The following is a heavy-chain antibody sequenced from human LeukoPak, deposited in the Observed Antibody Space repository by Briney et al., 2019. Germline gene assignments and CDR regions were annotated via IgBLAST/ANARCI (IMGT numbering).Heavy chain of an antibody. V-gene: IGHV1-18*04. CDR1: GYTFTSYG. CDR2: ISAYNGNT. J-gene: IGHJ4*02. D-gene: IGHD3-10*01. Sequence: ASVKVSCKASGYTFTSYGISWVRQAPGQGLEWMGWISAYNGNTNYAQRLQGRVTMTTDTSTSTAYMELRSLRSDDTAVYYCARGPALFTMVRGVIDFDYWGQGTLVTVSS. CDR3: ARGPALFTMVRGVIDFDY.